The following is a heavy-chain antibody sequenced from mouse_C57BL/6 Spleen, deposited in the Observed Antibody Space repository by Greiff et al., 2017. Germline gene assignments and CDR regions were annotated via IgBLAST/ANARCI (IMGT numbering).Heavy chain of an antibody. CDR1: GYTFTSYW. CDR3: ARYYYGSSWFDY. J-gene: IGHJ2*01. V-gene: IGHV1-55*01. D-gene: IGHD1-1*01. CDR2: IYPGSGST. Sequence: QVQLQQPGAELVKPGASVKMSCKASGYTFTSYWITWVKQRPGQGLEWIGDIYPGSGSTNYNEKFKSKATLTVDTSSSTAYMQLSSLTSEDSAVYYCARYYYGSSWFDYWGQGTTLTVSS.